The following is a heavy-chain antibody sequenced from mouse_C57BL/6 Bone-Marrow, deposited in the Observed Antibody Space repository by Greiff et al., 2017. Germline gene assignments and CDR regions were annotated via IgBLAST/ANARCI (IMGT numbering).Heavy chain of an antibody. CDR3: ARGDYYSPFAY. J-gene: IGHJ3*01. Sequence: QVQLKESGAELARPGASVKLSCKASGYTFTSYGISWVKQRTGQGLEWIGEIYPRSGNTYYNEKFKGKATLTADKSSSTAYMELRSLTSEDSAVYFCARGDYYSPFAYWGQGTLVTVSA. D-gene: IGHD1-1*01. V-gene: IGHV1-81*01. CDR1: GYTFTSYG. CDR2: IYPRSGNT.